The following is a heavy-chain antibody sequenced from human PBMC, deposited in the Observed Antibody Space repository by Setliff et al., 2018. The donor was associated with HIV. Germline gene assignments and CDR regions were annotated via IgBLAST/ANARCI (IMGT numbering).Heavy chain of an antibody. D-gene: IGHD1-1*01. CDR2: ICYSATT. J-gene: IGHJ4*02. CDR1: GGSIGSYC. V-gene: IGHV4-59*01. Sequence: PSETLSLTCTVSGGSIGSYCWSWIRQPPGKGLEWIGTICYSATTNYNPSLKNRVAISVDTSKNQFSLKLTSVTPADTAVYYCAKQPGGHSFFDHWGQGILVTVSS. CDR3: AKQPGGHSFFDH.